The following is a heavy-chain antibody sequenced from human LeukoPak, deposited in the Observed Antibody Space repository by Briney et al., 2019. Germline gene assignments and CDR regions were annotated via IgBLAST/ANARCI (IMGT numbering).Heavy chain of an antibody. CDR3: ARVQSIVVPDDAFDI. CDR1: GGSISSYY. CDR2: IYTSGST. V-gene: IGHV4-4*07. J-gene: IGHJ3*02. D-gene: IGHD3-22*01. Sequence: SETLSLTCTVSGGSISSYYWSWIRQPAGKGLEWIGRIYTSGSTNYNPPLKSRVTISVDTSKNQFSLKLSSVTAADTAVYYCARVQSIVVPDDAFDIWGQGTMVTVSS.